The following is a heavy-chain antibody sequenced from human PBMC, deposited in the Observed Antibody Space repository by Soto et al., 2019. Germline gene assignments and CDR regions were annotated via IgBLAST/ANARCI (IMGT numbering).Heavy chain of an antibody. D-gene: IGHD3-3*01. CDR2: IIPIFGTA. J-gene: IGHJ6*02. Sequence: GASVKVSCEASGGTFSSYAISWVRQAPGQGLEWMGGIIPIFGTANYAQKFQGRVTITADESTSTAYMELSSLRSEDTAVYYCARVSTIFGVVYYYGMDVWGQGTTVTVSS. CDR1: GGTFSSYA. CDR3: ARVSTIFGVVYYYGMDV. V-gene: IGHV1-69*13.